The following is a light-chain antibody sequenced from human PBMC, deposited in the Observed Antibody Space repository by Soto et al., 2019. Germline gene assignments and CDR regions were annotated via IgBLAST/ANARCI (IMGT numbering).Light chain of an antibody. CDR2: DAS. Sequence: ELVLTQSAALVVVARGERGTLSCRASQSVISSLAWYQQKPGQAPRLLIYDASNRATGIQARFSGSGSGTDFNITISSLEPEDFAVYYCQQRSNWTPITVGQGTRLE. J-gene: IGKJ5*01. CDR1: QSVISS. V-gene: IGKV3-11*01. CDR3: QQRSNWTPIT.